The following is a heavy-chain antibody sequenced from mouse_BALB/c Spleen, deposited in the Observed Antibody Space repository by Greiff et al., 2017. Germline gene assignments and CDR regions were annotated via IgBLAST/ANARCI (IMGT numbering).Heavy chain of an antibody. V-gene: IGHV5-9-3*01. D-gene: IGHD1-1*01. CDR2: ISSGGSYT. J-gene: IGHJ3*01. CDR3: ARHVDYYGSSSGFAY. Sequence: DVKLVESGGGLVKPGGSLKLSCAASGFTFSSYAMSWVRQTPEKRLEWVATISSGGSYTYYPDSVKGRFTISRDNAKNTLYLQMSSLRSEDTAMYYCARHVDYYGSSSGFAYWGQGTLVTVSA. CDR1: GFTFSSYA.